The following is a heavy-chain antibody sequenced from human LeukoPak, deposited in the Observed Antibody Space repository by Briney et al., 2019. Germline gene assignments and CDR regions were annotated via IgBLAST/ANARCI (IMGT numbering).Heavy chain of an antibody. Sequence: GGSLRLSCAASGFTFSSFALSWVRQGPGKGLEWVSGISGGGGSTYYADSVKGRFTISRDNSNNRLYLQMNSLRAEDTAVYYCAKDKGSGTYPPYWGQGTLVTVSS. J-gene: IGHJ4*02. V-gene: IGHV3-23*01. CDR2: ISGGGGST. D-gene: IGHD1-26*01. CDR1: GFTFSSFA. CDR3: AKDKGSGTYPPY.